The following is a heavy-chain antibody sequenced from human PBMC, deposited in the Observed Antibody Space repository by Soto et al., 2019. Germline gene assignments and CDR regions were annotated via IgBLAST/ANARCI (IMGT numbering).Heavy chain of an antibody. CDR2: IYYDGYT. J-gene: IGHJ4*02. CDR1: GGSFSSYY. Sequence: SEALSLTCTVSGGSFSSYYWSWIRQPPGKGLEWIGYIYYDGYTDYNPSLKSRVTISIDRSKNHFSLNLNSVTAADTAVYYCARGSTSRWDYWGQGTLVTVSS. D-gene: IGHD2-15*01. V-gene: IGHV4-59*01. CDR3: ARGSTSRWDY.